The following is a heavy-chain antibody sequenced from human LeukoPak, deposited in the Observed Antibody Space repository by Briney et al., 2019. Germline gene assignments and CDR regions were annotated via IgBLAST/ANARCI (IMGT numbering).Heavy chain of an antibody. D-gene: IGHD5-18*01. V-gene: IGHV1-18*01. Sequence: ASVKVSCKASGYTFTSYGISWVRQAPGQGLEWMGWISAYNGNTNYAQKLQGRVTMTTDTSTSTAYMELRSLRSDDTAVYYCARGSDTAMVDGYFDYWGQGTLVTVSS. CDR3: ARGSDTAMVDGYFDY. CDR2: ISAYNGNT. J-gene: IGHJ4*02. CDR1: GYTFTSYG.